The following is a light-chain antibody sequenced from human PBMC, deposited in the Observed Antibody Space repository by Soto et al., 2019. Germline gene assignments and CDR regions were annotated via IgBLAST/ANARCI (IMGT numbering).Light chain of an antibody. CDR2: GAS. CDR3: QQYGSSPLT. J-gene: IGKJ1*01. V-gene: IGKV3-20*01. Sequence: EIVMTQSPATLSVSPGERATLSCRASENIYTNLAWYQQKPGQAPRLLIYGASSRATGIPDRFSGSGSGTDFTLTISRLEPEDFAVYYCQQYGSSPLTFGQGTKVDIK. CDR1: ENIYTN.